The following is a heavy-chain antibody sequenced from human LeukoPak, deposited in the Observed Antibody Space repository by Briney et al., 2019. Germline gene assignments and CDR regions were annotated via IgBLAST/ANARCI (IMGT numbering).Heavy chain of an antibody. CDR2: FDPEDGET. J-gene: IGHJ4*02. CDR3: ATAAGVVVVAAAAYDY. D-gene: IGHD2-15*01. V-gene: IGHV1-24*01. Sequence: ASVKVSCKASGYTFTGYYMHWVRQAPGKGLEWMGGFDPEDGETIYAQKFQGRVTMTEDTSTGTAYMELSSLRSEDTAVYYCATAAGVVVVAAAAYDYWGQGTLVTVSS. CDR1: GYTFTGYY.